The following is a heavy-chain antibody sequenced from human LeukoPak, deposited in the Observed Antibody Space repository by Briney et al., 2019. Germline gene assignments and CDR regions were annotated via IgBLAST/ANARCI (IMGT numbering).Heavy chain of an antibody. CDR1: GGSISSYY. CDR2: IYYSGIT. CDR3: ARTIRYYDSSGYYYLPYYFDY. D-gene: IGHD3-22*01. Sequence: SETLSLTCTVSGGSISSYYWSWIRQPPGKGLEWIGFIYYSGITNYNPSLKSRVTISVDTSKNQFSLKLSSVTAADTAVYYCARTIRYYDSSGYYYLPYYFDYWGQGTLVTVSS. V-gene: IGHV4-59*12. J-gene: IGHJ4*02.